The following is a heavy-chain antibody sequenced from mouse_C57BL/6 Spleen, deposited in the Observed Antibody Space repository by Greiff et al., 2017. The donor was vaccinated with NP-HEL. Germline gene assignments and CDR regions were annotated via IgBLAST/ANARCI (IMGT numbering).Heavy chain of an antibody. D-gene: IGHD2-3*01. CDR2: IYPGSGNT. V-gene: IGHV1-76*01. CDR1: GYTFTDYY. CDR3: ARFDGYYPLFDY. J-gene: IGHJ2*01. Sequence: QVQLQESGAELVRPGASVKLSCKASGYTFTDYYINWVKQRPGQGLEWIARIYPGSGNTYYNEKFKGKATLTAEKSSSTAYMQLSSLTSEDSAVYFCARFDGYYPLFDYWGQGTTLTVSS.